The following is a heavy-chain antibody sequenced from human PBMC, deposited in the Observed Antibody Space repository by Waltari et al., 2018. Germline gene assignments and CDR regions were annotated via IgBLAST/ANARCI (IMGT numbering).Heavy chain of an antibody. CDR1: GFSFSSYA. Sequence: EVQLLESGGGLVQPGGSLRLSCAASGFSFSSYAMTWVRQAPGKGLELFSTISGGNSGSPRYADSVKGRFTISRDNSKSTLYLQMDSLRAEDTAVYYCAKGMSADIAMVGVYWGQGTLVTVSS. CDR3: AKGMSADIAMVGVY. J-gene: IGHJ4*02. CDR2: ISGGNSGSP. D-gene: IGHD5-18*01. V-gene: IGHV3-23*01.